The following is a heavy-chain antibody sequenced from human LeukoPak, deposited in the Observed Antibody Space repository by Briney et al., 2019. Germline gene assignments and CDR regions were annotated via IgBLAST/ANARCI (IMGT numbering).Heavy chain of an antibody. Sequence: GGSLRLSCAASGFTFSNAWMSWARQAPGKGLEWVGRIKSKTDGGTTDYAAPVKGRFTISRDDSKNTLYLQMNSLRAEDTAVYYCARRQYDSSGFRLPFDYWGQGTLVTVSS. J-gene: IGHJ4*02. CDR3: ARRQYDSSGFRLPFDY. D-gene: IGHD3-22*01. CDR1: GFTFSNAW. CDR2: IKSKTDGGTT. V-gene: IGHV3-15*01.